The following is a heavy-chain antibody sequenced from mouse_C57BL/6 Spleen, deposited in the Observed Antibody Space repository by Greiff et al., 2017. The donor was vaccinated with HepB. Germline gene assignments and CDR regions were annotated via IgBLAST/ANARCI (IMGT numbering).Heavy chain of an antibody. CDR3: ARNGGYYGSERYFDY. J-gene: IGHJ2*01. D-gene: IGHD1-1*01. V-gene: IGHV2-2*01. CDR2: IWSGGST. CDR1: GFSLTSYG. Sequence: QVQLQQSGPGLVQPSQSLSITCTVSGFSLTSYGVHWVRQSPGKGLEWLGVIWSGGSTDYNAAFISRLSISKDNSKSQVFLKMNSLQADDTAIYYCARNGGYYGSERYFDYWGQGTTLTVSS.